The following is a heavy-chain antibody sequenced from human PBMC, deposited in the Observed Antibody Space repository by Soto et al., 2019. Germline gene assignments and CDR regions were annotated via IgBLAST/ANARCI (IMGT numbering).Heavy chain of an antibody. J-gene: IGHJ5*02. CDR1: GYTFTAYY. Sequence: QVQLVQSGAEVKKPGASVKVSCKASGYTFTAYYMHWLRQAPGQGLEWMGWINPNSGGTNYAQRFQGRVTVTNDTSISTTYMELSSLGSADTAVYYCARGDFDRSGNYNAGWFAPWGQGTLVTVSS. D-gene: IGHD3-22*01. CDR3: ARGDFDRSGNYNAGWFAP. V-gene: IGHV1-2*02. CDR2: INPNSGGT.